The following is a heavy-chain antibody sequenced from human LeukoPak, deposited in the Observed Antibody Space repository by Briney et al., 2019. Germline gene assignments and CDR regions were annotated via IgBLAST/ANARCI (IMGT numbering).Heavy chain of an antibody. J-gene: IGHJ4*02. CDR1: GYTFTSYD. CDR3: ARVRESSGYDLDY. CDR2: MNPNSGNT. D-gene: IGHD5-12*01. V-gene: IGHV1-8*03. Sequence: ASVTVSCKASGYTFTSYDINWVRQAPGQGLEWMGWMNPNSGNTGYAQKFQGRVTITRNTSISTAYMELSSLRSEDTAVYYCARVRESSGYDLDYWGQGTLVTVSS.